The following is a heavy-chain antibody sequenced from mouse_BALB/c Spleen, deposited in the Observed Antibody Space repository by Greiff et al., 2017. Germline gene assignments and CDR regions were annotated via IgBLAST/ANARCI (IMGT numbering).Heavy chain of an antibody. V-gene: IGHV1-63*02. Sequence: QVQLKQSGAELVRPGTSVKISCKASGYTFTNYWLGWVKQRPGHGLEWIGDIYPGGGYTNYNEKFKGKATLTADTSSSTAYMQLSSLTSEDSAVYFCARLTTTVPPFDYWGQGTTLTVSS. CDR3: ARLTTTVPPFDY. J-gene: IGHJ2*01. D-gene: IGHD1-1*01. CDR2: IYPGGGYT. CDR1: GYTFTNYW.